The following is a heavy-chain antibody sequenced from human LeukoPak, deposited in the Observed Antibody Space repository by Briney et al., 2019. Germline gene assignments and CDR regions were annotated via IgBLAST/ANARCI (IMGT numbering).Heavy chain of an antibody. CDR2: IYYSGST. J-gene: IGHJ3*02. V-gene: IGHV4-39*01. CDR1: GGSISSSSYY. Sequence: SETLSLTCTVSGGSISSSSYYWGWIRQPPGKGLEWIGSIYYSGSTYYNPSLKSRITISVDTSKNQFSLKLSSVTAADTAVYYCARSMVVISVFDIWGQGTMVTVSS. D-gene: IGHD4/OR15-4a*01. CDR3: ARSMVVISVFDI.